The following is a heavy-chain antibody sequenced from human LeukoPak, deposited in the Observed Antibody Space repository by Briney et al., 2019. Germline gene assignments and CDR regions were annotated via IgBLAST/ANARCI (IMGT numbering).Heavy chain of an antibody. V-gene: IGHV4-34*01. D-gene: IGHD5-12*01. J-gene: IGHJ3*02. CDR3: ARDLLHRGYAFDI. CDR1: GGSFSGCY. Sequence: SETLSLTCAIYGGSFSGCYWSWIRQPPGKGLEWIGEINHSGSTNYNPSLKSRVTISVDTSKNQFSLKLSSVSAADTAVYYCARDLLHRGYAFDIWGQGTMVTVSS. CDR2: INHSGST.